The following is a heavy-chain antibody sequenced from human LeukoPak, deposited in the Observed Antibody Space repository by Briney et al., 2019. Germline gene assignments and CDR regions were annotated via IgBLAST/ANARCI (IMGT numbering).Heavy chain of an antibody. J-gene: IGHJ6*03. V-gene: IGHV4-39*07. CDR1: GGSISSRPYT. CDR3: ARDFSSSSTVYYYYYMDV. D-gene: IGHD6-6*01. CDR2: ISYSGTT. Sequence: SETLSLTCTVSGGSISSRPYTWGGVPRPPGKGLEWFGTISYSGTTYYSPSLKSRVTISLDTSKNQFSLKLSSVTAADTAIYYCARDFSSSSTVYYYYYMDVWGQGTLVTVSS.